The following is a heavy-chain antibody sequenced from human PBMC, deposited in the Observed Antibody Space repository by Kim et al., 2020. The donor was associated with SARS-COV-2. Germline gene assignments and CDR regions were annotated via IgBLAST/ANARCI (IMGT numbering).Heavy chain of an antibody. CDR3: ARGVPFDY. Sequence: YDEPLEGRFTTASANSKNTLYLQINSLRAENTAVYYCARGVPFDYWGQGTLVTVSS. J-gene: IGHJ4*02. V-gene: IGHV3-30*01.